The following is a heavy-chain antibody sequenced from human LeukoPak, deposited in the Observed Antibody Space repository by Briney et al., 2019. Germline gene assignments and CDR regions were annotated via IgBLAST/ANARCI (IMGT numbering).Heavy chain of an antibody. V-gene: IGHV3-66*01. Sequence: GGSLRLSCAASGFTFSDYDMSWIRQAPGKGLEWVSVIYSVGETYYADSVKGRFTISRDISKNKLYLQMRSLRAEDTAVYYCTRDRGSYYYDTGYWGQGTLVTVSS. J-gene: IGHJ4*02. CDR2: IYSVGET. CDR1: GFTFSDYD. D-gene: IGHD3-22*01. CDR3: TRDRGSYYYDTGY.